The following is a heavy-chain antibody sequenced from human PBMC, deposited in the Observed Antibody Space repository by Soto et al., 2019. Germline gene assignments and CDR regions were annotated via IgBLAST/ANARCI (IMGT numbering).Heavy chain of an antibody. V-gene: IGHV4-59*01. CDR2: IYYSGST. J-gene: IGHJ4*02. Sequence: QVQLQESGPGLVKPSETLSLTCTVSGGSISSYYWSWIRQPPGKGLEWIGYIYYSGSTNYNPSLKSRVTISVDTSKNQFSLKPSSVTAADTAVYYCARESDRTVVTSYFDYWGQGTLVTVSS. CDR3: ARESDRTVVTSYFDY. CDR1: GGSISSYY. D-gene: IGHD2-21*02.